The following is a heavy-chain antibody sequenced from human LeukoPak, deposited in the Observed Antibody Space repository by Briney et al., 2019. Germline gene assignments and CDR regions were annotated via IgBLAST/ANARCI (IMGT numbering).Heavy chain of an antibody. CDR3: ARIGYSSSSLDY. V-gene: IGHV3-7*01. CDR1: GFTFSSYE. J-gene: IGHJ4*02. Sequence: GGSLRLSCAAPGFTFSSYEMNWVRQAPGKGLEWVANIKEDGSVKYYVDSVKGRFTISRDSAKNSLYLQINSLNAEDTAVYYCARIGYSSSSLDYWGQGTLVIVSS. CDR2: IKEDGSVK. D-gene: IGHD6-6*01.